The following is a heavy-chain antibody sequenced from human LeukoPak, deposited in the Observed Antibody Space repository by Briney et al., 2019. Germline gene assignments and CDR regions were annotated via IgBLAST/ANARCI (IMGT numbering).Heavy chain of an antibody. CDR2: ISGSGDST. Sequence: GSLRLSCAASGSTFSNFAMSWVRQAPGKGLEWVSAISGSGDSTYYADSVKGRFTISRDNSKNTLYLQMNSLRAEDTALYYCAKDYYLDYWGQGTLVTVSS. D-gene: IGHD3-22*01. CDR3: AKDYYLDY. J-gene: IGHJ4*02. CDR1: GSTFSNFA. V-gene: IGHV3-23*01.